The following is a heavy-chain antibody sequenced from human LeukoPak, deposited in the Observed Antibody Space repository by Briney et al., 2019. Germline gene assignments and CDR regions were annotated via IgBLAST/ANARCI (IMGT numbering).Heavy chain of an antibody. Sequence: PSETLSLTCTVSGVSISSYYWSWIRQPPGKGLDWIGYTYYSGSTNYNPSLKSRVTISLDTSKNQFSLKLSSVTPADTAMYYCARWSGTYRNFDYWGQGALVTVSP. J-gene: IGHJ4*02. CDR1: GVSISSYY. V-gene: IGHV4-59*01. CDR2: TYYSGST. D-gene: IGHD1-26*01. CDR3: ARWSGTYRNFDY.